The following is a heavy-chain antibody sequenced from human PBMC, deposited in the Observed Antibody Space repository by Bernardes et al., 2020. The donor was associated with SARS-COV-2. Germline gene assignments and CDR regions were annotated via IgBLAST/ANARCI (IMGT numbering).Heavy chain of an antibody. CDR2: IYYSGNT. J-gene: IGHJ2*01. D-gene: IGHD2-15*01. CDR1: GGSISSRSFY. CDR3: ARGSAAVVSHFMLLFANWYFDL. Sequence: SETLSLTCTVSGGSISSRSFYWGWIRQPPGKGLEWIGNIYYSGNTYYNPSLKSRVTISVDPSKNQFSLKLNSVTAADTAVYYCARGSAAVVSHFMLLFANWYFDLWGRGTLVTVSS. V-gene: IGHV4-39*07.